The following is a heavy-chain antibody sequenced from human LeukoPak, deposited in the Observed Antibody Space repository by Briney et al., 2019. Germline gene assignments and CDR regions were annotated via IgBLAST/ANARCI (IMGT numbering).Heavy chain of an antibody. J-gene: IGHJ4*02. D-gene: IGHD2-8*01. Sequence: GGSLRLSCAGSGFTFSSYAMSWVRQAPGKGLEWVSGISGSGGSTYYADSVKGRFTISRDNSKNTLYLQMNGLRAEDTAVYYCAKDFGYCINGVCYGTPFDYWGQGTLVTVSS. CDR3: AKDFGYCINGVCYGTPFDY. V-gene: IGHV3-23*01. CDR1: GFTFSSYA. CDR2: ISGSGGST.